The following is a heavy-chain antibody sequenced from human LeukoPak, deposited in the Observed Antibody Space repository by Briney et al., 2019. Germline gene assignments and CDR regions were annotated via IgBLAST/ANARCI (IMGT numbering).Heavy chain of an antibody. V-gene: IGHV4-31*03. CDR2: IYYSGST. CDR3: ARDLNDYFDY. J-gene: IGHJ4*02. Sequence: SETLSLTCTVSGGSISNSSYYWGWIRQHPGKGLEWIGYIYYSGSTYYNPSLKSRVTISVDTSKNQFSLKLSSVTAADTAVYYCARDLNDYFDYWGQGTLVTVSS. CDR1: GGSISNSSYY. D-gene: IGHD3-9*01.